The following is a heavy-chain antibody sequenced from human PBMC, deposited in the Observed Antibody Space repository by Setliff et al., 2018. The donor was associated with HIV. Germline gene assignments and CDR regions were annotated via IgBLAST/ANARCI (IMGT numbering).Heavy chain of an antibody. CDR3: AKFRPPYCSSGGCFWGAFDL. CDR1: GGSISSSSYY. Sequence: ASETLSLTCTVSGGSISSSSYYWSWVRQPAGKGLEWIGRIYTSGSTNYNPSLKSRVTISVDTSKNQFSLKLSSVTAADTAVYYCAKFRPPYCSSGGCFWGAFDLWGQGTTVTVSS. D-gene: IGHD2-15*01. J-gene: IGHJ3*01. V-gene: IGHV4-61*02. CDR2: IYTSGST.